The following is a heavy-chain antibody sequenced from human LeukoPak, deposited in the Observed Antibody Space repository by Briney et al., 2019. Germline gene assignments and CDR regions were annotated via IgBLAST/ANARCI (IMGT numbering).Heavy chain of an antibody. CDR1: GFTFSSYW. J-gene: IGHJ4*02. V-gene: IGHV3-74*01. Sequence: GGSLRLSCAASGFTFSSYWMHWVRQAPGKGLVWVSRINSDGSSTSYADSVKGRFTISRDNAKNTLYLQMNSLRAEGTAVYYCARGPPNYYDSSVTLDYWGQGTLVTVSS. CDR2: INSDGSST. D-gene: IGHD3-22*01. CDR3: ARGPPNYYDSSVTLDY.